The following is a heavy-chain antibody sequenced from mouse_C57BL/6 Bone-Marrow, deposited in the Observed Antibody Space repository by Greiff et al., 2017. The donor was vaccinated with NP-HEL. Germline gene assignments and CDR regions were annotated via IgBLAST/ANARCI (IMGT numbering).Heavy chain of an antibody. V-gene: IGHV1-82*01. Sequence: VKLQQSGPELVKPGASVKISCKASGYAFSSSWMNWVKQRPGKGLEWIGRIYPGDGDTNYNGKFKGKATLTADKSSSTAYMQPSSLTSDDSAVYFCARGIYYGSSWAYWGQGTLVTVSA. J-gene: IGHJ3*01. CDR1: GYAFSSSW. CDR2: IYPGDGDT. CDR3: ARGIYYGSSWAY. D-gene: IGHD1-1*01.